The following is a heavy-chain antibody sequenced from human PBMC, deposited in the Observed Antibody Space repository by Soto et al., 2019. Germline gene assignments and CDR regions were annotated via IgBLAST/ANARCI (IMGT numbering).Heavy chain of an antibody. CDR2: IRGDGSNT. CDR3: AREVESPDDSSGYIDY. D-gene: IGHD3-22*01. J-gene: IGHJ4*02. Sequence: GGSLRLSCAASGFTFSSYAMNWVRQAPGKGLEWVSTIRGDGSNTYYADSVKGRFTTSRDNSKNMLYLQMNSLRAEDTAVYYCAREVESPDDSSGYIDYWGQGTLVTVSS. CDR1: GFTFSSYA. V-gene: IGHV3-23*01.